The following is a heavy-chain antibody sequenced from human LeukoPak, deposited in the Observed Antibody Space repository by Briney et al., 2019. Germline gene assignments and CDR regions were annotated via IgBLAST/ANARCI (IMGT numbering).Heavy chain of an antibody. CDR3: AKDWSIFGARDWFDY. CDR2: IYSTGST. J-gene: IGHJ5*01. Sequence: SETLSLTCTVSGGSISSGSYYWSWIRQSAGKGLEWIGRIYSTGSTSYNPSLESRVTISRDTSKNQFSLNLSSVTAADTAVYYCAKDWSIFGARDWFDYWGQGTLVTVSS. D-gene: IGHD3-3*01. V-gene: IGHV4-61*02. CDR1: GGSISSGSYY.